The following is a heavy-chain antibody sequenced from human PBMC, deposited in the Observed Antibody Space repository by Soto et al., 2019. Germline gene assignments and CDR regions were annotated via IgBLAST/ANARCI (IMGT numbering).Heavy chain of an antibody. Sequence: TGGSLRLSCAASGFTFSSYAMHWVRQAPGKGLEWVAVISYDGSNKYYADSVKGRFAISRDNSKNTLYLQMNSLRAEDTAVYYCAREKHSSGWSLYYYYYGMDVWGQGTTVTVSS. CDR3: AREKHSSGWSLYYYYYGMDV. CDR2: ISYDGSNK. CDR1: GFTFSSYA. D-gene: IGHD6-19*01. V-gene: IGHV3-30*09. J-gene: IGHJ6*02.